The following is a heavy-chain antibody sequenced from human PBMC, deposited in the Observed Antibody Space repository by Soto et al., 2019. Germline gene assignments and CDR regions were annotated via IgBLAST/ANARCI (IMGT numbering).Heavy chain of an antibody. D-gene: IGHD3-22*01. CDR3: AKDGKEYYYDSSGYRSSGNGDDY. Sequence: GGSLRLSCAASGFTFSSYAMSWVRQAPGKGLEWVSAISGSGGSTYYADSVKGRFTISRNNSKNTLYLQMNSLRAEDTAVYYCAKDGKEYYYDSSGYRSSGNGDDYWGQGTLVTVSS. V-gene: IGHV3-23*01. CDR1: GFTFSSYA. J-gene: IGHJ4*02. CDR2: ISGSGGST.